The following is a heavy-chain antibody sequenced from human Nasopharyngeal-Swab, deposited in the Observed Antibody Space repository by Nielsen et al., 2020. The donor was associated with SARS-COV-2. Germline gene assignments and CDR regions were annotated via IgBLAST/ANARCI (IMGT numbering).Heavy chain of an antibody. V-gene: IGHV3-23*01. CDR1: GFTFSNFA. CDR2: ISGDSDST. Sequence: GGSLRLSCAAPGFTFSNFAMSWVRQAPGKGLEWVSVISGDSDSTYYTDSVRGRFTISRDNSKNTLNLQMNNLRAEDTAIYYCAKDRDSGDDSEEYYHYYGMDVWGQGTTVTVSS. J-gene: IGHJ6*02. CDR3: AKDRDSGDDSEEYYHYYGMDV. D-gene: IGHD5-12*01.